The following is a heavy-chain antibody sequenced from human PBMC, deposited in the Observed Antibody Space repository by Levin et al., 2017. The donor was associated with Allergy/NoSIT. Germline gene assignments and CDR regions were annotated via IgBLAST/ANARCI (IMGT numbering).Heavy chain of an antibody. CDR2: ITGGGFNT. CDR1: GFTLSDYA. J-gene: IGHJ3*01. V-gene: IGHV3-23*01. Sequence: GESLKISCDASGFTLSDYAMSWVRQAPGKGLEWVSVITGGGFNTYYGDSVKGRFTVSRDNSKNTLYLELNSLRAEDTDVYYCAKKQGGTTGFSFDVWGQGTMVTVSS. D-gene: IGHD1-14*01. CDR3: AKKQGGTTGFSFDV.